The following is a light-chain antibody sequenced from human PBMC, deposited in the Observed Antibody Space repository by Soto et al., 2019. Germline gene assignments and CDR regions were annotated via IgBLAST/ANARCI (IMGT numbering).Light chain of an antibody. V-gene: IGKV3-15*01. CDR1: QSVSSN. J-gene: IGKJ1*01. CDR3: QQYNNWWT. CDR2: GAS. Sequence: EIVMTQSPGTLSMSPGERATLSCRASQSVSSNVAWYQQKPGQAPRLLIYGASTRATGIPARFSGSGSGTEFTLTISSLQSEDFAVYYCQQYNNWWTFGQGTKVDIK.